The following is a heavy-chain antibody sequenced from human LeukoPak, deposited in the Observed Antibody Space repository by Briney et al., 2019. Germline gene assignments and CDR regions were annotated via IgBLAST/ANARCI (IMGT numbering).Heavy chain of an antibody. CDR1: GFTFSSYS. Sequence: GGSLILSCAASGFTFSSYSMNWVRQAPGKGLEWVSSISSSSSYIYYADSVKGRFTISRDNAKNSLYLQMNSLRAEDTAVYYCARDFLVGKIAPFDYWGQGTLVTVSS. CDR3: ARDFLVGKIAPFDY. V-gene: IGHV3-21*01. CDR2: ISSSSSYI. D-gene: IGHD6-13*01. J-gene: IGHJ4*02.